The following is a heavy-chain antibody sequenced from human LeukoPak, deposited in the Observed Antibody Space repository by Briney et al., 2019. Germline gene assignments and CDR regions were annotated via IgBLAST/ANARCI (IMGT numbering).Heavy chain of an antibody. Sequence: PGGSLRLSCGAFGFTFSRSWMSWVRQAPGKGLEWVANIKQDESETYYVDSVKGRFTVSRDNTKNSLYLQMDSLRAEDTAVYYCARISTAVASADYWAREPWSPSPQ. CDR1: GFTFSRSW. CDR3: ARISTAVASADY. D-gene: IGHD6-19*01. CDR2: IKQDESET. J-gene: IGHJ4*02. V-gene: IGHV3-7*01.